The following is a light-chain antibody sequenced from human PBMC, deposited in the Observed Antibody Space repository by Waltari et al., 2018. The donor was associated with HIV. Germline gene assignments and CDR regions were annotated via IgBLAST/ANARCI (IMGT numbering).Light chain of an antibody. J-gene: IGLJ1*01. Sequence: QSALTQPASVSGSPGQSITISCTGTSSDVGGYNYVSWYQQHPGKGPKLMIYEVSNRHSGVSNRFSGSKSGNTASLTSSGLQAEDESDYYCSSYTSSSTLYVFGTGTKVTVL. CDR3: SSYTSSSTLYV. CDR2: EVS. V-gene: IGLV2-14*01. CDR1: SSDVGGYNY.